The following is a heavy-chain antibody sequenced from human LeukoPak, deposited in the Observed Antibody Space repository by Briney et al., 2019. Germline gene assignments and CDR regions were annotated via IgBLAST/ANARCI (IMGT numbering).Heavy chain of an antibody. CDR2: IYSGGST. CDR3: AKDGNSRGSYITGPNWFDP. V-gene: IGHV3-53*01. Sequence: PGGSLRLSCAASGFTVSSNYMSWVRQAPGKGLEWVSVIYSGGSTYYADSVKGRFTISRDNSKNTLYLQMNSLRAEDTAVYHCAKDGNSRGSYITGPNWFDPWGQGTLVTVSS. CDR1: GFTVSSNY. J-gene: IGHJ5*02. D-gene: IGHD1-26*01.